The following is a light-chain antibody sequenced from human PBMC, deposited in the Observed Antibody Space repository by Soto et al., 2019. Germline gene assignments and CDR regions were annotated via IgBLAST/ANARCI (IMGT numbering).Light chain of an antibody. CDR2: DVS. CDR1: SSDVGGYNY. Sequence: QSALTQPASVSGSPGQSITISCTGTSSDVGGYNYVSWYQQHPGKAPKLMIYDVSNRPSGVSNRFSGSKSGNTASLTISGLQAEDEADSSCRSLLDVFGTGIKLTVL. CDR3: RSLLDV. J-gene: IGLJ1*01. V-gene: IGLV2-14*01.